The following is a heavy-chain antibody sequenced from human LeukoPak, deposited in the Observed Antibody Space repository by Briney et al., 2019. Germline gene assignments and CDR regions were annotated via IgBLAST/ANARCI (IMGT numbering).Heavy chain of an antibody. Sequence: GGSLRLSCAASGFTFDDYAMHWVRQAPGKGLEWVSGISWDSGSVDSADSVKGRFTISRDNARNSLYLQMNSLRAEDTALYYCAKGNSYDSSGLPFDYWGQGTLVIVSS. CDR1: GFTFDDYA. D-gene: IGHD3-22*01. V-gene: IGHV3-9*01. CDR2: ISWDSGSV. J-gene: IGHJ4*02. CDR3: AKGNSYDSSGLPFDY.